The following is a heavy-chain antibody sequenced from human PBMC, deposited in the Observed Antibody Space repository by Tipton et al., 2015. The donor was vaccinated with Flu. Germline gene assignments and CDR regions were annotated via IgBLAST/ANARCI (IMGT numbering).Heavy chain of an antibody. Sequence: PGLVKPSETLSLTCTVSSGSIRSTNYFCAWIRQPPGKRLELIGSIYPSGTTYYNPSLKSRVTISADTSKSQFSLMLRSVTAADTAVYYCARLSYYDVDLKNFYFDYWGQGALVTVSS. CDR1: SGSIRSTNYF. V-gene: IGHV4-39*01. J-gene: IGHJ4*02. CDR2: IYPSGTT. D-gene: IGHD3-10*02. CDR3: ARLSYYDVDLKNFYFDY.